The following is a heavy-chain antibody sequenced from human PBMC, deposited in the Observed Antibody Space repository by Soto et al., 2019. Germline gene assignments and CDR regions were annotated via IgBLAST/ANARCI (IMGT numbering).Heavy chain of an antibody. Sequence: GGSLRLSCAASGFTFSSYAMSWVRQAPGKGLEWVSSISGSGGSTYYADSVKGRFTISRDNSKNTLYLQMNSLRAEDTALYYCAKAGSGSRAYAFDFWGQGTMVTVSS. CDR1: GFTFSSYA. CDR2: ISGSGGST. V-gene: IGHV3-23*01. J-gene: IGHJ3*01. D-gene: IGHD2-15*01. CDR3: AKAGSGSRAYAFDF.